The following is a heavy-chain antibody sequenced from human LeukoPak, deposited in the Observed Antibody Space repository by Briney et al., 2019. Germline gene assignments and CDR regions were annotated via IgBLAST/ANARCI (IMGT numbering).Heavy chain of an antibody. CDR2: INTDGSST. CDR3: AKGVHYDILTGLDY. D-gene: IGHD3-9*01. CDR1: GFTFSSYW. V-gene: IGHV3-74*01. Sequence: GGSLRLSCAASGFTFSSYWMHWVRQAPGKGLVWVSRINTDGSSTSYADSVKGRFTISRDNAKNTLYLQMNSLRAEDTAVYYCAKGVHYDILTGLDYWGQGTLVTVSS. J-gene: IGHJ4*02.